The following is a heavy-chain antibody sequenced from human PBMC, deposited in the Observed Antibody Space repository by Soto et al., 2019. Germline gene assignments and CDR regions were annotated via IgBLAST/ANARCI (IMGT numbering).Heavy chain of an antibody. V-gene: IGHV1-69*12. CDR1: GGTFSSYA. J-gene: IGHJ4*02. D-gene: IGHD2-15*01. Sequence: QVQLVQSGAEVKKPGSSVKVSCKASGGTFSSYAISWVRQAPGQGREWMEGIIPIFGTANYAQKFQGRVTMTAAESTTSAYVELSSLRSEDTAVYYCARESRYCSGGSCYFLPGIDYWGQGTLVTVSS. CDR3: ARESRYCSGGSCYFLPGIDY. CDR2: IIPIFGTA.